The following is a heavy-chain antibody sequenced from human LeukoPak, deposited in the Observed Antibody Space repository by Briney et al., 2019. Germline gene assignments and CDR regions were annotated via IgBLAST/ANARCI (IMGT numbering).Heavy chain of an antibody. CDR2: IYYTGNT. J-gene: IGHJ6*02. CDR1: GGSISGYY. V-gene: IGHV4-59*08. Sequence: PSETLSLTCTVSGGSISGYYWSWIRQTPGKGLEWIGYIYYTGNTDYNPSLKSRVIISVDMSKNQFSLRLSSVTAADTAVYYCARQGETYCGGNCYYDDYYYYGVDVWGQGTTVTVSS. CDR3: ARQGETYCGGNCYYDDYYYYGVDV. D-gene: IGHD2-21*02.